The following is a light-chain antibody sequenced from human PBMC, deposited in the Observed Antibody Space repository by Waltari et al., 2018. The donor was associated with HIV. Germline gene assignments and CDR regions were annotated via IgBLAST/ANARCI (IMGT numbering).Light chain of an antibody. CDR1: SSNIGSNS. CDR2: MNH. Sequence: QSVLTQPPSASGTPGQGVTISCSGSSSNIGSNSVSWYQQFPGTAPKLLLYMNHERPSGVPDRFSGSKSGTAGFLAISGLQTEDEADYYCATWDDSLNGWVFGGGTDLTVL. CDR3: ATWDDSLNGWV. J-gene: IGLJ3*02. V-gene: IGLV1-44*01.